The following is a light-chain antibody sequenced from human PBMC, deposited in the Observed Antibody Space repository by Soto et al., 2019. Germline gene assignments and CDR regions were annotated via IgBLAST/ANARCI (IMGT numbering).Light chain of an antibody. CDR3: QVRDVWPS. V-gene: IGKV3-11*01. Sequence: IVLTQSPVTLALSPGESAVLSCRASQSVSTSLAWYQHKPGQAPRLFIYDASKRAPGIPARFTGSGSGTDFTITISSLEPEDIAVYYCQVRDVWPSLGQGTKVEIK. J-gene: IGKJ1*01. CDR1: QSVSTS. CDR2: DAS.